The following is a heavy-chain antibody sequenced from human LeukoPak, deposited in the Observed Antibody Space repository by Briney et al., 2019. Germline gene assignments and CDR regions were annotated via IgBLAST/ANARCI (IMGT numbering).Heavy chain of an antibody. CDR3: AKIQGYLDD. V-gene: IGHV3-23*01. CDR2: IVGSGVTT. CDR1: GFTFSIYG. Sequence: PGGSLRLSCEASGFTFSIYGMTWVRQAPGKGLEWVSAIVGSGVTTYYADSVKGRFTISRDNSKNTLYLQMNSLRAEDTAVYYCAKIQGYLDDWGQATLVTV. J-gene: IGHJ4*01.